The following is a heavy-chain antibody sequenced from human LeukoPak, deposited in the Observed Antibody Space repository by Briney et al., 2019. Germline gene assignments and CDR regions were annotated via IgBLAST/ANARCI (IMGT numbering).Heavy chain of an antibody. J-gene: IGHJ6*03. Sequence: GGSLRLSCAPSGFTFSSYSMNWVRQAPGKGLKWVSSISSSSSYIYYADSVKGRFTISRDNAKNSLYLQMNSLRAEDTAVYYCARDVRDYYGSRRIDVWGKGTTVTLYS. D-gene: IGHD3-10*01. CDR2: ISSSSSYI. CDR1: GFTFSSYS. CDR3: ARDVRDYYGSRRIDV. V-gene: IGHV3-21*01.